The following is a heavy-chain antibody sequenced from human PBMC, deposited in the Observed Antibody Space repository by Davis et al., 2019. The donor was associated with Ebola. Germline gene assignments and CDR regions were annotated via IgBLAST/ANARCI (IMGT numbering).Heavy chain of an antibody. V-gene: IGHV4-34*01. CDR3: ARLYGTSWPDY. CDR2: INHSGST. J-gene: IGHJ4*02. Sequence: SETLSLTCAVYGGSFSGYYWSWIRQPPGKGLEWIGEINHSGSTNYNPSLKSRVTISVDTSKKQLSLNLSSVTAADTAVYYCARLYGTSWPDYWGQGTLVTVSS. CDR1: GGSFSGYY. D-gene: IGHD6-13*01.